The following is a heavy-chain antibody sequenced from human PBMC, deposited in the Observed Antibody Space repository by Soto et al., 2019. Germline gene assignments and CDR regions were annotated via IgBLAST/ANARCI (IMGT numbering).Heavy chain of an antibody. J-gene: IGHJ6*02. CDR1: GFTFSSYS. Sequence: GGSLRLSCAASGFTFSSYSMNWVRQAPGKGLEWVSYISSSSTIYYADSVKGRFTISRDNSKNTLYLQMNSLRSEDTAVYYCAKGLYSGSHHYYYYGMDVWGQGTTVTVSS. D-gene: IGHD1-26*01. V-gene: IGHV3-48*01. CDR3: AKGLYSGSHHYYYYGMDV. CDR2: ISSSSTI.